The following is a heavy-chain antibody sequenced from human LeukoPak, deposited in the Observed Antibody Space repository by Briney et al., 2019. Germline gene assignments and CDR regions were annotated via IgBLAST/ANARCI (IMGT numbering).Heavy chain of an antibody. CDR1: GGSISGHY. CDR3: ARFGVDYDMDV. Sequence: SETLSLTCSVSGGSISGHYWTWIRQPPGKGLERIGQIHYTGKPDYNPSLKSRITISVDTSKNQVSLQVSSVTAADSAIYYCARFGVDYDMDVWGHGTTVTVFS. D-gene: IGHD3-16*01. CDR2: IHYTGKP. J-gene: IGHJ6*02. V-gene: IGHV4-59*11.